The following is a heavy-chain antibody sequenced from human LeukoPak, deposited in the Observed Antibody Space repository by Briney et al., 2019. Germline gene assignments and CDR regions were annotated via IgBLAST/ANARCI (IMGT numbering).Heavy chain of an antibody. CDR3: ARDGDGTMIPGFDY. V-gene: IGHV4-38-2*02. CDR2: IYHSGST. J-gene: IGHJ4*02. D-gene: IGHD3-22*01. CDR1: GYSISSGYY. Sequence: KPSETLSLTCTVSGYSISSGYYWGWIRQPPGKGLEWIGSIYHSGSTYYNPSLKSRVTISVDTSKNQFSLKLSSVTAADTAVYYCARDGDGTMIPGFDYWGQGTLVTVSS.